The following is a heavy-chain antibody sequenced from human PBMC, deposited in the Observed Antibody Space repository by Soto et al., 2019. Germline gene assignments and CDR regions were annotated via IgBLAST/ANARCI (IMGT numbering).Heavy chain of an antibody. J-gene: IGHJ5*02. CDR1: GYSISSGYY. CDR3: ARVRVGATATNWFDP. D-gene: IGHD1-26*01. V-gene: IGHV4-38-2*01. CDR2: IYHSGGT. Sequence: SETLSLTCAVSGYSISSGYYWGWIRQPPGKGLEWIGSIYHSGGTYYNPSLKSRVTISVDTSKNQFSLKLSSVTAADTAVYYCARVRVGATATNWFDPWGQGTLVTVSS.